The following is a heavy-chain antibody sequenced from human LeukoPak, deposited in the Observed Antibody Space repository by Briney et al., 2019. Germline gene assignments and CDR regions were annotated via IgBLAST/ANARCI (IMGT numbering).Heavy chain of an antibody. CDR3: ARDHRPVTMVRGVMDY. V-gene: IGHV3-30*04. J-gene: IGHJ4*02. CDR1: GFTFSSYA. Sequence: PGRSLRLSCAASGFTFSSYAMHWVRQAPGKGLEWVAVISYDGGNKYYADSVKGRFTISRDNSKNTLYLQMNSLRPEDTAVYYCARDHRPVTMVRGVMDYWGQGTLVTVSS. D-gene: IGHD3-10*01. CDR2: ISYDGGNK.